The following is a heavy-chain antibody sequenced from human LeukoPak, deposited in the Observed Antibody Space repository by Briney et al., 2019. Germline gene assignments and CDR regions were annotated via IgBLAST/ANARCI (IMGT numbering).Heavy chain of an antibody. CDR3: AREMFGTSRPNEY. CDR2: INVGSGNT. J-gene: IGHJ4*02. Sequence: GASVKVSCKASGYTFSSYAMHWVRQAPRQRLEWMGWINVGSGNTKYSQKFQGRLTITRDTSASTAYMELSSLRSEDTAIYFCAREMFGTSRPNEYWGQGTLVTVSA. V-gene: IGHV1-3*01. D-gene: IGHD2-2*01. CDR1: GYTFSSYA.